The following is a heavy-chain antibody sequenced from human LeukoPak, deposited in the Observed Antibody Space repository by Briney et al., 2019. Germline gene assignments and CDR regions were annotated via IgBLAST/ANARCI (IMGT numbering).Heavy chain of an antibody. CDR2: MDADGTNT. D-gene: IGHD6-19*01. CDR1: GFTFKNSW. J-gene: IGHJ3*02. V-gene: IGHV3-74*01. Sequence: GGSLRLSCVASGFTFKNSWMNWVRQAPGKGLAWVSRMDADGTNTHYVDSVKGRFTISRDNAKDTLYLQMNSLRVEDTAVCYCVRGGWYLYNALDIWGQGTLVTVSS. CDR3: VRGGWYLYNALDI.